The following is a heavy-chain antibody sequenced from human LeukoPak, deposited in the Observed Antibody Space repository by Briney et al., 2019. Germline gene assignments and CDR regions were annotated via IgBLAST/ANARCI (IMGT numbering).Heavy chain of an antibody. CDR1: GGSISSYY. V-gene: IGHV4-4*07. J-gene: IGHJ3*02. CDR2: IYTSGST. Sequence: SETLSLTCSVSGGSISSYYWSWIRQPAGKGLEWIVRIYTSGSTNYNPSLKSRVTMSVDTSKNQFSLKLSSVTAADTAVYYCARGRLAVAVREAFDIWGQGTMVTVSS. CDR3: ARGRLAVAVREAFDI. D-gene: IGHD6-19*01.